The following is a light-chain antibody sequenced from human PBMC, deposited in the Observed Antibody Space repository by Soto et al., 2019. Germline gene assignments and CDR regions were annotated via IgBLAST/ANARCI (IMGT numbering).Light chain of an antibody. J-gene: IGLJ1*01. V-gene: IGLV2-14*01. CDR2: EVS. CDR1: SSDIGSYNY. Sequence: QSVLTQPASVSGSPGQSIAISCTGTSSDIGSYNYVSWYQQHPGKAPKLMIHEVSNRPSGVSDRFSGSKSGNTASLTISGLQAADEADYYCSSHTTYSTRVFGTGTQLTVL. CDR3: SSHTTYSTRV.